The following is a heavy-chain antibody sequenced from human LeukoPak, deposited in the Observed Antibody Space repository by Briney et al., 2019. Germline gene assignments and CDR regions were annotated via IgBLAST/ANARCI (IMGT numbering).Heavy chain of an antibody. CDR1: GFTVTSNY. D-gene: IGHD6-13*01. Sequence: GGSLRLSCAASGFTVTSNYMSWVRQAPGKGLEWVSVIYSVGSTYYADSVKGRFTISRDNTKNTLYLQMKSMRGEDRAVFYCAGEGSSIWYGWFDPWGQGTLVTVSS. J-gene: IGHJ5*02. V-gene: IGHV3-53*01. CDR3: AGEGSSIWYGWFDP. CDR2: IYSVGST.